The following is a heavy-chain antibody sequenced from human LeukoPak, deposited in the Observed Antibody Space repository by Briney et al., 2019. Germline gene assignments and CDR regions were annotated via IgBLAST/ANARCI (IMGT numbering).Heavy chain of an antibody. J-gene: IGHJ4*02. CDR3: ARENDSSGYDY. CDR1: GFTFSSYE. V-gene: IGHV3-48*03. D-gene: IGHD3-22*01. Sequence: GGSLRLSCTASGFTFSSYEMNWVRQAPGKGLEWISYIGNSGSTIYYADSLKGRFTISRDNAKNSLYLQMNSLRAEDTAVYYCARENDSSGYDYWGQGTLVTVSS. CDR2: IGNSGSTI.